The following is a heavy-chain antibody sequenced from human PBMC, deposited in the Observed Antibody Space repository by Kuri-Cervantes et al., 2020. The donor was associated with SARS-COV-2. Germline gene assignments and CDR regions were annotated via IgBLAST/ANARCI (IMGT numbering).Heavy chain of an antibody. D-gene: IGHD1-26*01. J-gene: IGHJ4*02. V-gene: IGHV3-30*03. Sequence: GGSLRLSCAASGFTFSSYGMHWVRQAPGKGPEWVAVISYDGSNKYYADSVKGRFTISRDNAKNSLYLQMNSLRAEDTAVYYCARHRRIVGATMEDYWGQGTLVTVSS. CDR2: ISYDGSNK. CDR3: ARHRRIVGATMEDY. CDR1: GFTFSSYG.